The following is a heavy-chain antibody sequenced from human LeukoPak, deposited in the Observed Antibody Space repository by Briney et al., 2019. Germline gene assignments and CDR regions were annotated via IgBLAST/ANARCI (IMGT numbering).Heavy chain of an antibody. CDR2: ISSDGGST. CDR3: ARGPTVVTSWFDT. D-gene: IGHD4-23*01. J-gene: IGHJ5*02. CDR1: GFTFSGYD. Sequence: GGSLRLSCVASGFTFSGYDMHWVRQAPGKGLEYVSAISSDGGSTYYADSVKGRFTISRDNSKNTLYLQMDSLRPADMALYYCARGPTVVTSWFDTWGQGTLVTVSS. V-gene: IGHV3-64*02.